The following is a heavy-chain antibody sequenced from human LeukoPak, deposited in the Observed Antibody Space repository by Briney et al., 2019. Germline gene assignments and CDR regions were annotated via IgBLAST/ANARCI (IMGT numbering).Heavy chain of an antibody. D-gene: IGHD2-2*02. CDR2: ISSSGSTI. J-gene: IGHJ6*03. CDR1: GFTFSDYY. CDR3: ARDSPHCSSTSCYNHYYYYMDV. Sequence: GGSLRLSCAASGFTFSDYYKSWIRQAPGKGLEWVSYISSSGSTIYYADSVKGRFTISRDNAKNSLYLQMNSLRAEDTAVYYCARDSPHCSSTSCYNHYYYYMDVWGKGTTVTVSS. V-gene: IGHV3-11*04.